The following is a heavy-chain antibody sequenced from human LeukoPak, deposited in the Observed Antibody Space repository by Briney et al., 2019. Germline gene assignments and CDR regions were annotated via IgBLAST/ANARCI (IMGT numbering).Heavy chain of an antibody. V-gene: IGHV4-59*08. CDR1: GGSISSYY. D-gene: IGHD4-11*01. Sequence: SETLSLTCTVSGGSISSYYWSWIRQPPGKGLEWIGYIYYSGSTNCNPSLKSRVTISVDTSKNQFSLKLSSVTAADTAVYYCARHATTVAYYFDYWGQGTLVTVSS. CDR2: IYYSGST. J-gene: IGHJ4*02. CDR3: ARHATTVAYYFDY.